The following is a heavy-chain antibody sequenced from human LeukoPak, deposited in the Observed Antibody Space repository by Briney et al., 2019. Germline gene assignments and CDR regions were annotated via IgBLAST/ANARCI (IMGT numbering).Heavy chain of an antibody. CDR2: VFYGGIT. CDR1: AGSISTPY. CDR3: ASGTVFGVITPQYFHY. V-gene: IGHV4-59*11. J-gene: IGHJ4*02. D-gene: IGHD3-3*01. Sequence: SETLSLTCTVSAGSISTPYWHWIRQSPGKRLEWIGFVFYGGITNYNPSLKSRVTTSLDTSKNQFSLKLTSVTAADTAVYYCASGTVFGVITPQYFHYWGQGTRVTVSS.